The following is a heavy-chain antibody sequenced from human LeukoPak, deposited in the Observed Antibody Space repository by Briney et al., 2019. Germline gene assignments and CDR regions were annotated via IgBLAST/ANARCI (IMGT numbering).Heavy chain of an antibody. CDR2: ISYDGSNK. J-gene: IGHJ4*02. Sequence: GGSLRLSCAASGFTFSSYAMHWVRQPPGKGLEWVAVISYDGSNKYYADSVKGRFTISRDNSKNTLYLQMNSLRAGDTAVYYCARGRRVGATLVGWPYFDYWGQGTLVTVSS. CDR1: GFTFSSYA. CDR3: ARGRRVGATLVGWPYFDY. V-gene: IGHV3-30*04. D-gene: IGHD1-26*01.